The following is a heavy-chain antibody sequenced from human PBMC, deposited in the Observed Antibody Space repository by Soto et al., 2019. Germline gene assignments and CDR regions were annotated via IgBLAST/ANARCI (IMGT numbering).Heavy chain of an antibody. V-gene: IGHV4-34*01. D-gene: IGHD2-2*01. CDR3: ARERCSSTSCYYDAFDI. CDR1: GGSFSGYY. CDR2: INHSGST. Sequence: SETLSLTCAVYGGSFSGYYWSWIRQPPGKGLEWIGEINHSGSTNYNPSLKSRATISVDTSKNQFSLKLSSVTAADTAVYYCARERCSSTSCYYDAFDIWGQGTMVTVSS. J-gene: IGHJ3*02.